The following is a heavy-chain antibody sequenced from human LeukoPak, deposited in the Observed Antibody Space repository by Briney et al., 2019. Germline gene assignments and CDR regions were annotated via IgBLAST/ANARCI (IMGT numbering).Heavy chain of an antibody. CDR1: GGSISRYY. CDR2: FDNSDST. J-gene: IGHJ4*02. D-gene: IGHD6-19*01. CDR3: ARGKYSSGWYLDF. Sequence: PSETLSLTCIVSGGSISRYYWSWIRQPPGKGLEWIGYFDNSDSTNYNPSLKNRVTISEDTSKNQFALELRSVTAADTAIYYCARGKYSSGWYLDFWGQGTLVTVFS. V-gene: IGHV4-59*01.